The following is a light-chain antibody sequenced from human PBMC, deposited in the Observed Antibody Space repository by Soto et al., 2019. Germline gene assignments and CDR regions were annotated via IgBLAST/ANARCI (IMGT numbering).Light chain of an antibody. CDR1: QNVKNNY. CDR3: QQYGSSPRT. V-gene: IGKV3-20*01. Sequence: EIVLTQSPGTLSLSPGERVTLSCRASQNVKNNYLAWYQQKPGQAPRLLIYGASMRATGIPNKFGGSGSGTDFTLTISRLEPEDFTMYYCQQYGSSPRTFGQGTKLEIK. J-gene: IGKJ1*01. CDR2: GAS.